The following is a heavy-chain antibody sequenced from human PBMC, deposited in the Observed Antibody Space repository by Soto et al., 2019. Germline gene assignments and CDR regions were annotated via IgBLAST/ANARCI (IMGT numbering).Heavy chain of an antibody. J-gene: IGHJ6*02. CDR2: INPSGGST. V-gene: IGHV1-46*03. Sequence: ASVKVSCKASGYTLTSYYMHWVRQSPGQGLEWMGIINPSGGSTSYAQKFQGRVTMTRDTSTSTVYMELSSLRSEDTAVYYCARGVEMAYYYYYGLDVWGQGTTVTVSS. CDR3: ARGVEMAYYYYYGLDV. D-gene: IGHD2-15*01. CDR1: GYTLTSYY.